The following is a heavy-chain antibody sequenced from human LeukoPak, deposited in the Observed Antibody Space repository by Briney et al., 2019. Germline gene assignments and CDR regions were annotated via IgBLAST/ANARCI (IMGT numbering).Heavy chain of an antibody. Sequence: SETLSLTCTVSGGSISSSSYYWGWIRQPPGRGLEWIGSIYYSGSTYYNPSLKSRVTISVDTSKNQFSLKLSSVTAADTAVYYCARHEESSGYYWFDPWGQGTLVTVSS. V-gene: IGHV4-39*01. D-gene: IGHD3-22*01. CDR3: ARHEESSGYYWFDP. CDR1: GGSISSSSYY. J-gene: IGHJ5*02. CDR2: IYYSGST.